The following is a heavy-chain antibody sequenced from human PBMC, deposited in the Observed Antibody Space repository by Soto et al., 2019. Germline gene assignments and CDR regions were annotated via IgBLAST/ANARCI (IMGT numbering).Heavy chain of an antibody. Sequence: QVQLQESGPGLVKPSQTLSLTCTVSGGSISSGDYYWSWIRQPPGKGLEWIGYIYYSGSTYYNPSLKSRVTIPVDTSKNQFSLKLSSVTAADTAVYYCARSRRDCSGGSCYYYGMDVWGQGTTVTVS. D-gene: IGHD2-15*01. CDR1: GGSISSGDYY. CDR2: IYYSGST. V-gene: IGHV4-30-4*01. CDR3: ARSRRDCSGGSCYYYGMDV. J-gene: IGHJ6*02.